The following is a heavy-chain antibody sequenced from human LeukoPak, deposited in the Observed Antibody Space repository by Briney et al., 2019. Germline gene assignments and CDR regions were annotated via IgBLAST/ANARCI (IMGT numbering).Heavy chain of an antibody. V-gene: IGHV4-34*01. CDR2: SNHSGST. CDR1: GGSFSGYY. Sequence: PSETLSLTCAVYGGSFSGYYWSWIRQPPGKGLEYIGESNHSGSTNYNPSLKSRVAISVDTSKNQFSLKLSSVTAADTAVYYCARLVAGSYYYYYMDVWGKGTTVTISS. CDR3: ARLVAGSYYYYYMDV. J-gene: IGHJ6*03. D-gene: IGHD6-19*01.